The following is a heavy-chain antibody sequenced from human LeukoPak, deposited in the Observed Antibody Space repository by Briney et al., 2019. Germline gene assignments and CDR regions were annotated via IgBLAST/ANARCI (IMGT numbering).Heavy chain of an antibody. V-gene: IGHV4-59*01. CDR1: GGSISSYQ. CDR2: IYYSGST. D-gene: IGHD6-13*01. J-gene: IGHJ6*03. CDR3: ARVGIAAVYMDV. Sequence: PSETLSLTCTVSGGSISSYQWSWIRQPPGKGLEWIGNIYYSGSTNYSPSLKSRVIISVDTSKNQFSLKLSSVTAADTAVYYCARVGIAAVYMDVWGKGTTVTISS.